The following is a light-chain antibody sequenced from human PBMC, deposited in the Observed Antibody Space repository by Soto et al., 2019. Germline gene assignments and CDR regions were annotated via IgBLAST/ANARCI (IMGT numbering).Light chain of an antibody. CDR2: GAS. CDR3: QQYGSSPGT. V-gene: IGKV3-20*01. J-gene: IGKJ1*01. CDR1: QSVTSNY. Sequence: EIVLTQSPGTLSLSPGERATLSCRASQSVTSNYLAWYQQKPGQAPRLLIFGASIRDTGIPDRLSGSGSGTDFTLTISRLEPEDFAVYYCQQYGSSPGTFGHGTKVDIK.